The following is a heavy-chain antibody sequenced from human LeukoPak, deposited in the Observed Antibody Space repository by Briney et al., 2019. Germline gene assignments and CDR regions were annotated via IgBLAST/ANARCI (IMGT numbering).Heavy chain of an antibody. CDR2: INDDGSDT. CDR1: GFTFKLYW. V-gene: IGHV3-74*01. J-gene: IGHJ4*02. CDR3: ASGSGYNWDYFDY. Sequence: GGSLRLSCAASGFTFKLYWMHWVRQVPGKRPVWVSRINDDGSDTIYADSVRGRFTISRDNAKNTLYLQMNSLRAEDTAAYYCASGSGYNWDYFDYWGQGTLVTVSS. D-gene: IGHD5-24*01.